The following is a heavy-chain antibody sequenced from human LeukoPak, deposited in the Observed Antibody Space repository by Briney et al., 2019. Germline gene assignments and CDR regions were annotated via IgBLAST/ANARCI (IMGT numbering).Heavy chain of an antibody. CDR1: GYTFTGCY. J-gene: IGHJ6*03. V-gene: IGHV1-2*06. CDR3: PRDSGYGDPPTSANYYYMDL. CDR2: INPNSGGT. Sequence: ASVKVSCKASGYTFTGCYMHWVRQAPGQGLEWMGRINPNSGGTNYAQKFQGRVTMTRDTSISTANMELSRLRSDDTAVYYCPRDSGYGDPPTSANYYYMDLWGKGTTVTVSS. D-gene: IGHD4-17*01.